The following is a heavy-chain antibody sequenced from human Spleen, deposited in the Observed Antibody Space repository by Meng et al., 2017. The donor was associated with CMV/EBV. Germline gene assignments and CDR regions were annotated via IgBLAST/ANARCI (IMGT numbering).Heavy chain of an antibody. CDR2: INHSGST. CDR3: ARGVEMATIFY. CDR1: GGSFSGYY. D-gene: IGHD5-24*01. V-gene: IGHV4-34*01. J-gene: IGHJ4*02. Sequence: QVQLQQWGAGLLKPSEPLSLTCAVYGGSFSGYYWSWIRQPPGKGLEWIGEINHSGSTNYNPSLKSRVTISVDTSKNQFSLKLSSVTAADTAVYYCARGVEMATIFYWGQGTLVTVSS.